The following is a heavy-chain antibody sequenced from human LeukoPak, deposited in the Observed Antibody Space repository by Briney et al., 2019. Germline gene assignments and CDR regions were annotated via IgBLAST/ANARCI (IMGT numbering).Heavy chain of an antibody. Sequence: SVEVSCKASGGTFSSYAISWVRQAPGQGLEWMGGIIPIFGTANYAQKFQGRVTITADESTSTAYMELSSLRSEDTAVYYCATPRSGSYYLFYYYGMDVWGQGTTVTVSS. V-gene: IGHV1-69*13. CDR3: ATPRSGSYYLFYYYGMDV. J-gene: IGHJ6*02. D-gene: IGHD3-10*01. CDR2: IIPIFGTA. CDR1: GGTFSSYA.